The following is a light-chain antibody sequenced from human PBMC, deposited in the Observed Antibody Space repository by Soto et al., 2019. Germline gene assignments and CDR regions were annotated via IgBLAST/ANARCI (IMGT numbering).Light chain of an antibody. Sequence: QSVLTQPPSASGSPGQSVTISCTGTSSDVGGHNSVSWYQQHPGKAPKLMIYEVNKRPSGVPVRFSGSKSGNTASLTVSGLQAEYEADYYCNSYAGSNNWVFGGGTKLTVL. CDR3: NSYAGSNNWV. V-gene: IGLV2-8*01. CDR1: SSDVGGHNS. J-gene: IGLJ3*02. CDR2: EVN.